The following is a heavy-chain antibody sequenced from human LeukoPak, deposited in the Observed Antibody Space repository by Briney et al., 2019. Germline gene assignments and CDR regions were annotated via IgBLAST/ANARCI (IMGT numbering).Heavy chain of an antibody. D-gene: IGHD6-19*01. V-gene: IGHV1-2*02. J-gene: IGHJ3*02. Sequence: ASVKVSCKASGYTFTGYYMHWLRQAPGQGLEWMGWINPNSGGTNYAQKFQGRVTMTRDTSISTAYMELSRLRSDDTAVYYCARTIAVAGLDAFDIWGQGTMVTVSS. CDR3: ARTIAVAGLDAFDI. CDR2: INPNSGGT. CDR1: GYTFTGYY.